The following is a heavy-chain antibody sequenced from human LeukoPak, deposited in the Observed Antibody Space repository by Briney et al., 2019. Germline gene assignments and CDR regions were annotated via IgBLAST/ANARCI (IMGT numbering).Heavy chain of an antibody. CDR2: IDSGSST. CDR1: GFSFSNIY. V-gene: IGHV3-53*01. D-gene: IGHD3-10*01. J-gene: IGHJ5*02. Sequence: GGSLRLSCAVSGFSFSNIYMSWVRRAPGKELEWVSLIDSGSSTYYADSVKGRFTISRDISKNTLYLQMNGLRAEDTAVYYCASEVTGRNAGWFDPWGQGTLVTVSS. CDR3: ASEVTGRNAGWFDP.